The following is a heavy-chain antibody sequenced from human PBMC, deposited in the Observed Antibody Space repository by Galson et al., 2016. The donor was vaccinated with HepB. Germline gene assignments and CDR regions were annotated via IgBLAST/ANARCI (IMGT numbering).Heavy chain of an antibody. D-gene: IGHD5-12*01. Sequence: SLRLSCAASGITFSSAWMSWVRQAPGKGLEWIGRIKSRIEGGTTDHAAAVKGRFTISRDDSKNMVFLQMDSLETEDTARYYCTTDTITADDAFDIWGQGAMATVSS. CDR2: IKSRIEGGTT. CDR3: TTDTITADDAFDI. CDR1: GITFSSAW. V-gene: IGHV3-15*01. J-gene: IGHJ3*02.